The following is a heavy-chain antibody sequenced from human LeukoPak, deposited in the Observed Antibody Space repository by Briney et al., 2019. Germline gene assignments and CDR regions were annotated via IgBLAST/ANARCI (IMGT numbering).Heavy chain of an antibody. Sequence: SETRSLTCTVSGGSISSYYWSWIRQPPGKGLEWIGYIYYSGSTNYNPSLKSRVTISVDTSKNQFSLKLSSVTAADTAVYYCAREGNSYGNGDWFDPWGQGTLVTVSS. CDR2: IYYSGST. V-gene: IGHV4-59*01. CDR1: GGSISSYY. CDR3: AREGNSYGNGDWFDP. D-gene: IGHD5-18*01. J-gene: IGHJ5*02.